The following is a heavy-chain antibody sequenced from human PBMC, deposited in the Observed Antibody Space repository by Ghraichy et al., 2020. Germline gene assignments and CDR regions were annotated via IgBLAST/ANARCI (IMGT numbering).Heavy chain of an antibody. CDR2: ITWDGDST. J-gene: IGHJ6*02. Sequence: GESLNISCAASGFTFEDYSMHWVRQAPGKGLEWVSFITWDGDSTYYAESVKGRFTISRDNSKNSLYLQMNSLRTEDTALYYCARDLFRGDGYNFIYYSGMDVWGQGTTVTVSS. D-gene: IGHD5-24*01. CDR3: ARDLFRGDGYNFIYYSGMDV. V-gene: IGHV3-43*01. CDR1: GFTFEDYS.